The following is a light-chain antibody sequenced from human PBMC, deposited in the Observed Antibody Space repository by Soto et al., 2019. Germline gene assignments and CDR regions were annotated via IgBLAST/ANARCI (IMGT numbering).Light chain of an antibody. J-gene: IGKJ3*01. V-gene: IGKV1-39*01. CDR3: QQGYSTLFT. Sequence: DIQITQSPSSLSASVGDRVTITCRASQTIIRYLNWYQQKPGRAPNLLIYAAFSLKSGVPSRFSGSGSGTEFTLTISSLEPEDFAIYSRQQGYSTLFTFGPGTNVDIK. CDR2: AAF. CDR1: QTIIRY.